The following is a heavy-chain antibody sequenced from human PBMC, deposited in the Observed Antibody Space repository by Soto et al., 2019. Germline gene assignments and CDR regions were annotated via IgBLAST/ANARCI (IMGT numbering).Heavy chain of an antibody. CDR3: ASIGVIIDY. V-gene: IGHV4-38-2*01. CDR1: GYSISSGYC. J-gene: IGHJ4*02. D-gene: IGHD3-22*01. Sequence: SETLSLTCAVSGYSISSGYCWGWIRQPPGKGLEWIGSIYHSGSTYYNPSLKSRVTISVDTSKNQFSLKLSSVTAADTAVYYCASIGVIIDYWGQGTLVTVSS. CDR2: IYHSGST.